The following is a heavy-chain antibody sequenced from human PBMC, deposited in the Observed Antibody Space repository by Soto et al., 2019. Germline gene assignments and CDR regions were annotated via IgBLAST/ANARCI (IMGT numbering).Heavy chain of an antibody. V-gene: IGHV4-59*01. Sequence: SETLSLTCIVSGVSISSGYCTWIRQSPGKGLEWIGYISHSGLRHYRASLQSRLTMSVETSKNQLSLNLTSVTAADTAIYYCAPSSPACPGCYPWGQGPLVTSAS. CDR1: GVSISSGY. CDR2: ISHSGLR. CDR3: APSSPACPGCYP. D-gene: IGHD6-19*01. J-gene: IGHJ5*02.